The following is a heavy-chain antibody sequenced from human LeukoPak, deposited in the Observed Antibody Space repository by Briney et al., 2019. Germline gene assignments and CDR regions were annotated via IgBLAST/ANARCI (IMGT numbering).Heavy chain of an antibody. CDR1: GGSISSYY. CDR3: ARVRGGGWSASTHLDY. V-gene: IGHV4-4*07. J-gene: IGHJ4*02. D-gene: IGHD6-19*01. CDR2: IYTSGST. Sequence: PSETLSLTCTVSGGSISSYYWSWIRQPAGKGLEWIGRIYTSGSTNYNPSLKSRVTMSVDTSKNQFSLKLSSVTAADTAVYYCARVRGGGWSASTHLDYWGQGTLVTVSS.